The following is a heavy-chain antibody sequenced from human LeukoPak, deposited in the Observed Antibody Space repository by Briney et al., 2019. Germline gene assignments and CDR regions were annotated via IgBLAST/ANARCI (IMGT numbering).Heavy chain of an antibody. CDR1: GGSFSGYY. D-gene: IGHD2-15*01. V-gene: IGHV4-34*01. Sequence: PSETLSLTCAVYGGSFSGYYWSWIRQPPGKGLEWIGEINHSGSTNYNPSLKRRVTISVDTYKTQFSLKLSSVTAADTAVYYCASGRYCSGGSCYSAVSNYWGQGTLVTVSS. CDR2: INHSGST. CDR3: ASGRYCSGGSCYSAVSNY. J-gene: IGHJ4*02.